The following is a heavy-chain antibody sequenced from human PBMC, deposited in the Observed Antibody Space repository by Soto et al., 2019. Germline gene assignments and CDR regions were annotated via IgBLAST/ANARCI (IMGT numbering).Heavy chain of an antibody. Sequence: VHLVESGGGLVQTGGSLRLSCAASGFTFSSYWMHWVRQAPGKGLVWVSRINSDGTTTNFADSVKGRFPISRDNAQNTLFLQMNGLRAEDTAVYYCARGLYHKYGQDYWGRGTLVTVSS. CDR2: INSDGTTT. J-gene: IGHJ4*02. D-gene: IGHD2-2*01. CDR3: ARGLYHKYGQDY. CDR1: GFTFSSYW. V-gene: IGHV3-74*01.